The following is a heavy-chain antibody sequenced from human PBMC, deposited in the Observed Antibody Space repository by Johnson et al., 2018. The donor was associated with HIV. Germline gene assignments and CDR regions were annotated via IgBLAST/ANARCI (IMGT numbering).Heavy chain of an antibody. D-gene: IGHD3-3*01. CDR2: ISSSGSII. J-gene: IGHJ3*02. CDR3: SKDGGITIFGVVMSDDAFDI. V-gene: IGHV3-48*01. Sequence: VQLVESGGTVVQPGGSLRLSCETSGFPYSSFAMSWVRQAPGKGLEWVSYISSSGSIIYYGDSVKGRFTISRYNSKNTLYLQMNSLRAEDTAVYYCSKDGGITIFGVVMSDDAFDIWGQGTMVTVSS. CDR1: GFPYSSFA.